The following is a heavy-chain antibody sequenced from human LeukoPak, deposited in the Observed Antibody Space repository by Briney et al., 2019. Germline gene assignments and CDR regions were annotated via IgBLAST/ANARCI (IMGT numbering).Heavy chain of an antibody. CDR2: ISGSSSPT. CDR1: GFTFSTSS. D-gene: IGHD1/OR15-1a*01. Sequence: GGSLRLSCAASGFTFSTSSMNWVRQAPGKGLEWVSYISGSSSPTYYADSVRGRFTISRDNAKNSLYLQMTSLRAEDTAVYYCARGTGLGGDYWGQGTLVTVSS. CDR3: ARGTGLGGDY. V-gene: IGHV3-48*01. J-gene: IGHJ4*02.